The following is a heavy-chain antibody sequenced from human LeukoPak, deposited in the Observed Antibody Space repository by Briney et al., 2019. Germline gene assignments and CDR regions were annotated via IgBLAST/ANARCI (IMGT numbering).Heavy chain of an antibody. D-gene: IGHD4-17*01. J-gene: IGHJ4*02. CDR1: GFTFSDYA. CDR3: AKGTAVTTFFDS. CDR2: ITTSGGAS. V-gene: IGHV3-23*01. Sequence: PGGSLRLSCAASGFTFSDYALNWVRQAPGKGLEGVSFITTSGGASYYADSVKGRFTVSRDNSKNTLFLQMSGLRAEDTAVYYCAKGTAVTTFFDSWGQGALVAVSS.